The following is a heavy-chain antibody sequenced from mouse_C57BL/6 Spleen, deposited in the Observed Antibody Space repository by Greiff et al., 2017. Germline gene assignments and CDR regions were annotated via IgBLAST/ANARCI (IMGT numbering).Heavy chain of an antibody. Sequence: VQLQQSGAELVRPGASVKLSCTASGFNIKDYYMHWVKQRPEQGLEWIGRIDPEDGDTEYAPKFQGKATMTADTSSNTAYLQLSSLTSEDTAVYYCTIYDGYYEGAMDYWGQGTSVTVSA. V-gene: IGHV14-1*01. J-gene: IGHJ4*01. CDR1: GFNIKDYY. CDR3: TIYDGYYEGAMDY. D-gene: IGHD2-3*01. CDR2: IDPEDGDT.